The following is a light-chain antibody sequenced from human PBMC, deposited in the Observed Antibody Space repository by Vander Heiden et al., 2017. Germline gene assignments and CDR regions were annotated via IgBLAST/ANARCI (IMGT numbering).Light chain of an antibody. J-gene: IGKJ2*01. Sequence: DIQMTQSPAFLSASVGDRVTITCQASQYIGKYLSWYQQKPGKAPNLLIYAASNLEVGVPSRFSASGSGTEFILTINSLQPKDIAVYYCQQHESLPTFGQGTKVEIK. CDR1: QYIGKY. CDR3: QQHESLPT. CDR2: AAS. V-gene: IGKV1-33*01.